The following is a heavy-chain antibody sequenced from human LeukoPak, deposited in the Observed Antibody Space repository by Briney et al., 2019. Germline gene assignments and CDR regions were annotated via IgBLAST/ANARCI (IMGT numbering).Heavy chain of an antibody. J-gene: IGHJ4*02. CDR3: AREMGGDYGSGTFFDL. Sequence: GGSLRLSCAASEFVFSDYYMSWVRQAPGKGLEWVSYISSGGDTKYYADSVKGRFTISRDNAKNSLYLHMNNLRAEDTAVYYCAREMGGDYGSGTFFDLWGQGNMITVSS. V-gene: IGHV3-11*01. CDR2: ISSGGDTK. CDR1: EFVFSDYY. D-gene: IGHD3-10*01.